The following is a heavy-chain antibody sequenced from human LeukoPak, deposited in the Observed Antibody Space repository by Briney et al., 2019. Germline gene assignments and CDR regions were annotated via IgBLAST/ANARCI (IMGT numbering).Heavy chain of an antibody. D-gene: IGHD3-3*02. Sequence: GGSLRLSCAASGFTFSSYSMNWVRQAPGKGLEWVSSISSSSSYIYYADSVKGRFTISRDNAKNSLYLQMNSLRAEDAAVYYCARENISSISAFDIWGQGTMVTVSS. CDR1: GFTFSSYS. CDR3: ARENISSISAFDI. J-gene: IGHJ3*02. V-gene: IGHV3-21*01. CDR2: ISSSSSYI.